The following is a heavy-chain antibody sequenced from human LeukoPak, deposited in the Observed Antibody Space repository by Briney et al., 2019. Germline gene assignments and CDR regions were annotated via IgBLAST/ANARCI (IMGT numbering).Heavy chain of an antibody. J-gene: IGHJ3*02. D-gene: IGHD1-20*01. CDR2: INPSGGST. Sequence: ASVKVSRKASGYTFTSYYMHWVRQAPGQGLEWMGIINPSGGSTSYAQKFQGRVTMTRDTSISTAYMELSRLRSDDRAVYYCARGTITGTRGAFDIWGQGTMVTVSS. CDR3: ARGTITGTRGAFDI. CDR1: GYTFTSYY. V-gene: IGHV1-46*01.